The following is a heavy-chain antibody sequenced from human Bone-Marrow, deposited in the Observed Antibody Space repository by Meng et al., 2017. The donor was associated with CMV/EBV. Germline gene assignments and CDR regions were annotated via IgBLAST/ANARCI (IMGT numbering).Heavy chain of an antibody. CDR2: IGTAGDT. J-gene: IGHJ3*02. CDR3: ARTTGTGAFDI. CDR1: GFTFSSYD. D-gene: IGHD1-1*01. V-gene: IGHV3-13*01. Sequence: GESLKISCAASGFTFSSYDMHWVRQATGKGLEWVSAIGTAGDTYYPGSVKGRFTISRENAKNSLYLQMNSLRAGDTAVYYCARTTGTGAFDIWGQGTMVPVSS.